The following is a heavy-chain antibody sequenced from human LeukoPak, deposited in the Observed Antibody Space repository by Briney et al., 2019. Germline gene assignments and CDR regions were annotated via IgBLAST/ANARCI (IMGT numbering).Heavy chain of an antibody. CDR2: IITIFGTA. Sequence: GASVKLSFKASGCSFSSYAISWVRQAPGQGLEWMGGIITIFGTANYAQKFQGRVTMTRDTSTSTVYMELSSLRSEDTAVYYCARGAVYYMDIWGKGTTVTISS. V-gene: IGHV1-69*05. J-gene: IGHJ6*03. CDR1: GCSFSSYA. CDR3: ARGAVYYMDI. D-gene: IGHD6-19*01.